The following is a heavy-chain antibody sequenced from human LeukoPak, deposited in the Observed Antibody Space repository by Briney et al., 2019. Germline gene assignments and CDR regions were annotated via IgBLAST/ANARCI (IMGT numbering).Heavy chain of an antibody. CDR3: ARVVAGYCSSATCHRYTMDV. CDR2: IYYSGSA. D-gene: IGHD2-2*03. CDR1: GGSISPYY. J-gene: IGHJ6*02. Sequence: PSETLSLTCTVSGGSISPYYWSWIRQPPGKGLEWIGYIYYSGSAYYSPSLKSRLTISVDTSKNQFSLKLSSVTAADTAVYYCARVVAGYCSSATCHRYTMDVWGQGTTVTVSS. V-gene: IGHV4-30-4*01.